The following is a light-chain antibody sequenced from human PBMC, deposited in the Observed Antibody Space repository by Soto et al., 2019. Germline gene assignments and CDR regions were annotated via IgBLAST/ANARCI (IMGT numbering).Light chain of an antibody. CDR1: SSDVGTYDF. J-gene: IGLJ2*01. CDR3: CSYTRSGTLS. Sequence: QSVLTQPRSVSGSPGQSVTISCTGTSSDVGTYDFVSWYQQHPGKAPRLMIFDVSERPSGVPDRFSGSKSGNTASLTISGLQPEDTALYYCCSYTRSGTLSFGGGTKLTVL. CDR2: DVS. V-gene: IGLV2-11*01.